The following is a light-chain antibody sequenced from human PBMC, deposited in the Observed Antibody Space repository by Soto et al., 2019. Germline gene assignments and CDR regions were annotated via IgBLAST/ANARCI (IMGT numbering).Light chain of an antibody. V-gene: IGKV3-20*01. CDR1: QSVTSNY. CDR2: GAS. Sequence: EIVLTQSPGTLSLCPGERDTLSCRATQSVTSNYLAWYQQKPGQAPRLLIYGASSRATGIPDRFSGSGSGTNFTLTISRLEPEDFAVYYCQQYGTSPRNFGGGTKVEIK. CDR3: QQYGTSPRN. J-gene: IGKJ4*01.